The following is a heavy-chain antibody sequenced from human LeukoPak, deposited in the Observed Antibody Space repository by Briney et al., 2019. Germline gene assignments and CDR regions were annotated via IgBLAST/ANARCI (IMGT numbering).Heavy chain of an antibody. Sequence: GGSLRLSCAASGFTFSSYSVNWVRQAPGKGLEWVPYISSSSSTIYYADSVKGRFTISRDNAKNSLYLQMNSLRAEDTAVYYCARDSITIFGVINYWGQGTLVTVSS. CDR1: GFTFSSYS. V-gene: IGHV3-48*01. CDR3: ARDSITIFGVINY. D-gene: IGHD3-3*01. CDR2: ISSSSSTI. J-gene: IGHJ4*02.